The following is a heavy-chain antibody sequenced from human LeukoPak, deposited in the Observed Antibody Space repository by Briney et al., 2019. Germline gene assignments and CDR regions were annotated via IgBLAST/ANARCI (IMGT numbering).Heavy chain of an antibody. CDR3: ARATVTTERPHSDAFDI. Sequence: SETLSLTCAVYGGSFSGYSWSWIRQPPGKGLEWIGYIYHSGSTYYNPSLKSRVTISVDRSKNQFSLKLSSVTAADTAVYYCARATVTTERPHSDAFDIWGQGTMVTVSS. D-gene: IGHD4-17*01. J-gene: IGHJ3*02. V-gene: IGHV4-30-2*01. CDR1: GGSFSGYS. CDR2: IYHSGST.